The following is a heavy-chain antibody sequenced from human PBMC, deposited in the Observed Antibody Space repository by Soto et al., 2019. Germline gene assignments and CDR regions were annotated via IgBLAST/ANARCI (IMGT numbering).Heavy chain of an antibody. CDR3: ARPMTSVTPFDY. CDR2: INPGDSDT. D-gene: IGHD4-17*01. V-gene: IGHV5-51*01. Sequence: PGESLKISCKASGYSFSTYWIGWVRQMPGKGLEWMGVINPGDSDTRYSPSFQGQVTLSADKSISTAYLQWSSLKASDTAMYYCARPMTSVTPFDYWGQGALVTVSS. J-gene: IGHJ4*02. CDR1: GYSFSTYW.